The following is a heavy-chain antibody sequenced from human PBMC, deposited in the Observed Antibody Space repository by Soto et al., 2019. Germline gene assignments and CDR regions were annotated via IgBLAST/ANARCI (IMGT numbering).Heavy chain of an antibody. Sequence: PSQTLSLTCAISGDSVSSNSAAWNWIRQSPSRGLEWLGRTYYRSKWYNDYAVSVKSRITINPDTSKNQFSLQLNSVTPEDTAVYYCARGHLRATSSSSWYAGREYYYYGMDVWGQGTTVTVSS. CDR2: TYYRSKWYN. J-gene: IGHJ6*02. D-gene: IGHD6-13*01. CDR3: ARGHLRATSSSSWYAGREYYYYGMDV. V-gene: IGHV6-1*01. CDR1: GDSVSSNSAA.